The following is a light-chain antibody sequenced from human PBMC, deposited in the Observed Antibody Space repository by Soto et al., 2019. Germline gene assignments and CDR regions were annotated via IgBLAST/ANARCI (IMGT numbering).Light chain of an antibody. V-gene: IGLV2-8*01. CDR1: NSDIGAYNY. CDR3: SSYAGANTYV. CDR2: EVT. J-gene: IGLJ1*01. Sequence: QSVLTQPPSASGSPGQSVTISCTGTNSDIGAYNYVAWYQQYPGTAPQVLIYEVTKRPSGVPGRVSGSKSGNTASLTVSGVQGEDEAHYYFSSYAGANTYVVGTGTKLAVL.